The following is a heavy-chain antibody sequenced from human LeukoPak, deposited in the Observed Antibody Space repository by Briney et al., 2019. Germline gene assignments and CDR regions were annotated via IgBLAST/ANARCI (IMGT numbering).Heavy chain of an antibody. CDR3: ARGGGYSYGYSFDY. Sequence: GGSLRLSCAASGFIFSNAWMNWIRQAPGKGLEWVANIKQDGSEKYYVDSVKGRFTISRDNAKNSLYLQMNSLRAEDTAVYYCARGGGYSYGYSFDYWGQGTLVTVSS. J-gene: IGHJ4*02. D-gene: IGHD5-18*01. CDR2: IKQDGSEK. CDR1: GFIFSNAW. V-gene: IGHV3-7*03.